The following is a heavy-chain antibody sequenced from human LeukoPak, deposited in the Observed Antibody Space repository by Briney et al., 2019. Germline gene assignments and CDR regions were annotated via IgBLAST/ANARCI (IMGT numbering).Heavy chain of an antibody. Sequence: SETLSLTCTVSGGSISSYYWSWIRQPPGKGLEWIGYIYYSGSTNYNPSLKSRVTISVDTSKNQFSLKLSSVTAADTAVYYCARGEWYGGYEALDYWGQGTLVTVSS. J-gene: IGHJ4*02. D-gene: IGHD5-12*01. CDR3: ARGEWYGGYEALDY. V-gene: IGHV4-59*08. CDR2: IYYSGST. CDR1: GGSISSYY.